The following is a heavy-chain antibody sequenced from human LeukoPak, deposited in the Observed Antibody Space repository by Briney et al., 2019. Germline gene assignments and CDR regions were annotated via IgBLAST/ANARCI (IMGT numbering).Heavy chain of an antibody. V-gene: IGHV3-30*18. J-gene: IGHJ4*02. CDR1: GFTFSSYD. CDR2: ISYDGSNK. CDR3: AKDYYDSSGYYLIDY. Sequence: GGSLRLSCEASGFTFSSYDIHWVRQAPGKGLESVAVISYDGSNKYYADSVKGRFTISRDNSKNTLYLQMNSLRAEDTAVYYCAKDYYDSSGYYLIDYWGQGTLVTVSS. D-gene: IGHD3-22*01.